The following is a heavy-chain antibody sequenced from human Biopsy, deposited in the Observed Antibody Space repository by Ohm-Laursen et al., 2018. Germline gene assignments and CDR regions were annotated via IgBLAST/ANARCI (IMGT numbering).Heavy chain of an antibody. CDR1: EGTFSNYG. D-gene: IGHD3-9*01. CDR2: NIPILGTG. CDR3: ATKLTGYFHH. Sequence: SSVKVSCKAPEGTFSNYGVNWVRQAPGQGLEWLGGNIPILGTGNYAQKFQDRVTVAADTSTSTAAMELRSLRSDDTAVYYCATKLTGYFHHWGQGTLVIVSS. V-gene: IGHV1-69*06. J-gene: IGHJ1*01.